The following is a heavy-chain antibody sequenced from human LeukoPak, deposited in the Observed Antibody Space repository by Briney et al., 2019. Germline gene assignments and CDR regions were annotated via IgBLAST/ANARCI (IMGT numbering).Heavy chain of an antibody. CDR3: ARVDSGTYYMPFDY. Sequence: PSETLSLTCTVSGGSLIPYYWSWIRQPPGKGLEWIGYIYHSGTTNYSPPLKGRATLSVDTSKNQISLRLTSVTAADTAVYYCARVDSGTYYMPFDYWGQGSLVTVSS. J-gene: IGHJ4*02. CDR2: IYHSGTT. D-gene: IGHD1-26*01. V-gene: IGHV4-59*01. CDR1: GGSLIPYY.